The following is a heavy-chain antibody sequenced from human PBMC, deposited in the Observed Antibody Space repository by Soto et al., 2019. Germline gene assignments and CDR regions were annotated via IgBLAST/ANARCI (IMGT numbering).Heavy chain of an antibody. CDR3: ARDSKRGIAVAGNYYYGMEV. V-gene: IGHV1-69*13. D-gene: IGHD6-19*01. CDR2: ILPLFGTP. CDR1: GGTFSSYA. J-gene: IGHJ6*01. Sequence: PAKVSCKASGGTFSSYAISWVRQPPGQGLEWMGGILPLFGTPNYAQKFQGRVTIHADESTSTAYMEVSSLRSEDTAVYDCARDSKRGIAVAGNYYYGMEVWARGTTVTVSS.